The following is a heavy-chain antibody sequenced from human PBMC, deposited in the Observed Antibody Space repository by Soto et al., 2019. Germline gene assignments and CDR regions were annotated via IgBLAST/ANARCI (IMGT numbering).Heavy chain of an antibody. D-gene: IGHD3-16*01. Sequence: ASETLSLTCTVSGGSISSYYWSWIRQPPGKGLEWIGYIYYSGSTNYNPSLKSRVTISVDTSTSTAYMELSSLRSEDTAVYYCARVGVEDGSVWGQGTLVTVSS. V-gene: IGHV4-59*01. CDR3: ARVGVEDGSV. J-gene: IGHJ4*02. CDR2: IYYSGST. CDR1: GGSISSYY.